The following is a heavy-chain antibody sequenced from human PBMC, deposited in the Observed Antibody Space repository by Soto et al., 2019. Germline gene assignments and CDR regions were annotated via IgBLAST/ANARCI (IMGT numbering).Heavy chain of an antibody. V-gene: IGHV2-26*01. J-gene: IGHJ4*02. CDR1: GFSLSNARMG. Sequence: SGPTLVNPTETLTLTCTVPGFSLSNARMGVSWIRQPPGKALEWLAHIFSNDEKSYSTSLKSRLTISKDTSKSQVVLTMTNMDPVDTATYYCARILEYSSGWYYFDYWGQGTLVTVSS. CDR3: ARILEYSSGWYYFDY. CDR2: IFSNDEK. D-gene: IGHD6-19*01.